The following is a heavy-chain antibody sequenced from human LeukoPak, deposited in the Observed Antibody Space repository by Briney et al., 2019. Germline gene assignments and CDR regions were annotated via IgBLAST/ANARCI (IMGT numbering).Heavy chain of an antibody. CDR1: GGSISSYY. J-gene: IGHJ4*02. CDR2: IYYSGST. V-gene: IGHV4-59*01. D-gene: IGHD3-3*01. CDR3: ASLRFLEWLFGE. Sequence: PSETLSLTCTDSGGSISSYYWSWIRQPPGKGLEWIGYIYYSGSTNYNPSLKSRVTISVDTSKNQFSLKLSSVTAADTAVYYCASLRFLEWLFGEWGQGTLVTVSS.